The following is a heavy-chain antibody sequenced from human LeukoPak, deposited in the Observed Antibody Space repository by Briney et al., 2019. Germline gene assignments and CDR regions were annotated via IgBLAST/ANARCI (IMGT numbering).Heavy chain of an antibody. V-gene: IGHV4-61*01. CDR3: ARAQYYYDSSGYFFDY. D-gene: IGHD3-22*01. Sequence: PSETLSLTCTVSGGSVSSGSYYWSWIRQPPGKGLEWIGYIYYSGSTNYNPSLKSRVTISVDTSKNQFSLKLSSVTAADTAVYYCARAQYYYDSSGYFFDYWGQGTLVTVSS. J-gene: IGHJ4*02. CDR1: GGSVSSGSYY. CDR2: IYYSGST.